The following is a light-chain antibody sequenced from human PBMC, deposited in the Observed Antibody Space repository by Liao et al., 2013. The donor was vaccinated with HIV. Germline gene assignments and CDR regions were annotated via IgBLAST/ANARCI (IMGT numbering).Light chain of an antibody. Sequence: SYELTQPPSVSVSPGQTASITCSGDKLGDKYVCWYQQKPGQSPVLVIFQDTKRPSGIPERFSGSNSGNTATLTISGTQAMDEADYYCQAWDSNTGVFGTGTKVTVL. CDR1: KLGDKY. V-gene: IGLV3-1*01. CDR3: QAWDSNTGV. CDR2: QDT. J-gene: IGLJ1*01.